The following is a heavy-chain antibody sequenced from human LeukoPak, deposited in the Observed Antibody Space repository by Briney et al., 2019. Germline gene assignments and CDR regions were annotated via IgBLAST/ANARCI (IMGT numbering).Heavy chain of an antibody. J-gene: IGHJ4*02. CDR1: GYTFTGYY. Sequence: ASVKVSCKASGYTFTGYYMHWVRQAPGQGLEWMGWIDPNSGGTNYAQKFQGRVTMTRDTSISTACMELSRLRSDDTAVYYCARDVGLRSDGGDYWGQGTLVTVSS. V-gene: IGHV1-2*02. CDR2: IDPNSGGT. D-gene: IGHD5-12*01. CDR3: ARDVGLRSDGGDY.